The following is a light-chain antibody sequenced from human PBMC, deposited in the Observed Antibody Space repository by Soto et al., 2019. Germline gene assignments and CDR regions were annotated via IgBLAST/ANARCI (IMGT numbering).Light chain of an antibody. J-gene: IGLJ1*01. Sequence: QSALTQPASVSGSPGQSITISCTGTSSDIDAYNYVSWYQPHPGKAPKLMIYDVSNRPSGISNRFSGSKSGNTASLTISGLQAEEEADYYCGSYTTSSNYVFGTGTKVTVL. CDR2: DVS. CDR1: SSDIDAYNY. CDR3: GSYTTSSNYV. V-gene: IGLV2-14*01.